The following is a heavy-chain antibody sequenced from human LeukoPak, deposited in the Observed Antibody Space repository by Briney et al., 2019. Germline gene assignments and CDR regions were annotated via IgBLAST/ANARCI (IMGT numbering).Heavy chain of an antibody. D-gene: IGHD6-13*01. V-gene: IGHV4-39*07. CDR3: ARGRVSSSTWYSTYYYYFYMDV. CDR1: GGSISSSSYY. J-gene: IGHJ6*03. CDR2: IYYSGST. Sequence: ASETLSLTCTVSGGSISSSSYYWGWIRQPPGKGLEWIGSIYYSGSTYYNPSLKSRVTISVDTSKNQFSLKLSSVTATDTAVYFCARGRVSSSTWYSTYYYYFYMDVWGKGTTVIVSS.